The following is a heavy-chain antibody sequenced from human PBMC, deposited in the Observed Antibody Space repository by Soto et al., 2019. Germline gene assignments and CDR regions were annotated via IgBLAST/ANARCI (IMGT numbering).Heavy chain of an antibody. CDR2: INHSGST. CDR3: ARLDTAMALDAFDI. D-gene: IGHD5-18*01. J-gene: IGHJ3*02. V-gene: IGHV4-34*01. Sequence: QVQLQQWGAGLLKPSETLSLTCAVYGGSFSGYYWSWIRQPPGKGLEWIGEINHSGSTNYNPSLKSRVPISVDTSKNQFSLKLSSVTAADTAVYYCARLDTAMALDAFDIWGQGTMVTVSS. CDR1: GGSFSGYY.